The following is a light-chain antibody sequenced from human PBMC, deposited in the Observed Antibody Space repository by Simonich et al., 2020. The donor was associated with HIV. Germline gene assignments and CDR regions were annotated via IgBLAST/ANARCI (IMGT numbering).Light chain of an antibody. J-gene: IGKJ3*01. CDR2: GAS. CDR3: QQSYSIPFT. CDR1: QSISGY. V-gene: IGKV1-39*01. Sequence: DIQMTQSPSSLSASVGDRVTITCRASQSISGYLNWYQQKPGKAPKLLIYGASNLELGVPSRFSGSGSGTHFTFTVSSLQPEDFATYYCQQSYSIPFTFGPGTKVDIK.